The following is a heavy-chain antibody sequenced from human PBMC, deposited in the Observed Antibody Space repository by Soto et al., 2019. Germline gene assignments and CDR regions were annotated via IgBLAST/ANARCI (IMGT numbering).Heavy chain of an antibody. D-gene: IGHD6-6*01. CDR2: ISGSGAST. J-gene: IGHJ4*02. CDR1: GFTFNSYA. V-gene: IGHV3-23*01. CDR3: AKDGGIAARLEDY. Sequence: EVQLLESGGGLVQPGGSLRLSCAASGFTFNSYAMSWVRQAPGKGLEWVSSISGSGASTYYADSVKGRFTISRDNXKNTLNLQMNSLRVEDTAVYYCAKDGGIAARLEDYWGQGTLVTVSS.